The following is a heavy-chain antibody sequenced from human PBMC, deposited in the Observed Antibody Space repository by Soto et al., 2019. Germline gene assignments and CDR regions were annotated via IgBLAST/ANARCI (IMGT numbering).Heavy chain of an antibody. V-gene: IGHV1-69*13. CDR3: ASKRYSSSSYYYYGMDV. CDR1: GGTLSSYA. Sequence: GASVKVSCKAAGGTLSSYAISWVRQAPGQGLEWMGGIIPIFGTANYAQKFQGRVTITADESTSTAYMELSSLRSEDTAVYYCASKRYSSSSYYYYGMDVWGQGTTVTVSS. CDR2: IIPIFGTA. J-gene: IGHJ6*02. D-gene: IGHD6-6*01.